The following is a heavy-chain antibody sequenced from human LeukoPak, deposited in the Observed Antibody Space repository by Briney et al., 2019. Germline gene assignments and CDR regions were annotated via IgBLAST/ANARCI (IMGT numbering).Heavy chain of an antibody. D-gene: IGHD6-13*01. CDR2: IKVDGSQR. V-gene: IGHV3-7*04. Sequence: GGSLRLSCAASGFSFSSYWMNWLRQAPGKRLEWLANIKVDGSQRYYADSLKGRFTISRDNAKNSLYLQMNSLRAGDTAVYFCARGTSSTPNYFEAWGQGTLVTVSS. CDR1: GFSFSSYW. CDR3: ARGTSSTPNYFEA. J-gene: IGHJ5*02.